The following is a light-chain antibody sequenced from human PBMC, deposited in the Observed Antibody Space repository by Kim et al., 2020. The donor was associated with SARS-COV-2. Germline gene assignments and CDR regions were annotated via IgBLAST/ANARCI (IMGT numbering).Light chain of an antibody. V-gene: IGKV2-28*01. J-gene: IGKJ3*01. CDR3: MQTVQAPFT. CDR2: LGS. CDR1: QSLLYSNGYNY. Sequence: DIVLTQSPLSLPVTPGEPASISCGSSQSLLYSNGYNYLDWYLQKPGQSPQLLIYLGSNRASGVPDRFSGSGSGTDFTLKISRVEAEDVGIYYCMQTVQAPFTFGPGTKVDIK.